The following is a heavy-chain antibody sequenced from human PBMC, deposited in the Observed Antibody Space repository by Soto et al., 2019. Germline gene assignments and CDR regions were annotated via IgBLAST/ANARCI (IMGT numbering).Heavy chain of an antibody. Sequence: SETLSLTCTVSGGSISSSSYYWGWIRQPPGKGLEWIGSIYYSGSTYYNPSLKSRVTISVDTSKNQFSLKLSSVTAADTAVYYCARSTAGQWVLFDYWGQGAVVTVSS. V-gene: IGHV4-39*01. CDR2: IYYSGST. CDR1: GGSISSSSYY. D-gene: IGHD6-19*01. J-gene: IGHJ4*02. CDR3: ARSTAGQWVLFDY.